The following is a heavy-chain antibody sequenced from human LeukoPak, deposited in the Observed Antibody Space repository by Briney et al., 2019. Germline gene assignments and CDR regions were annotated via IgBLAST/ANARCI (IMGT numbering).Heavy chain of an antibody. V-gene: IGHV4-59*08. CDR1: GGSIRNYY. Sequence: SETLSLTCTVSGGSIRNYYWSWIRQPPGKGLEWIGYIYYSGSTNYNPSLKSRVTISVDTSKNQFSLKLRSVMAADTAVYYCARAYCVGDCTVLHIYFDNWGQGTLVTVSS. D-gene: IGHD2-21*02. J-gene: IGHJ4*02. CDR3: ARAYCVGDCTVLHIYFDN. CDR2: IYYSGST.